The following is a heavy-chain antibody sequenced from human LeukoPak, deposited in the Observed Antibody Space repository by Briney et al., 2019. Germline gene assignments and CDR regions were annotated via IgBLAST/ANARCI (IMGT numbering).Heavy chain of an antibody. V-gene: IGHV3-23*01. CDR1: GFTFMSYA. CDR3: AKGYFGSGSYYNPYFDY. Sequence: PGGSLRLSCVASGFTFMSYAMNWVRQAPGKGLEWVSGITNGGTAHYGDSVKGRFTISRDNSKSSLYLQMNTLSAEDTAVYYCAKGYFGSGSYYNPYFDYWGQGTLVTVSS. D-gene: IGHD3-10*01. J-gene: IGHJ4*02. CDR2: ITNGGTA.